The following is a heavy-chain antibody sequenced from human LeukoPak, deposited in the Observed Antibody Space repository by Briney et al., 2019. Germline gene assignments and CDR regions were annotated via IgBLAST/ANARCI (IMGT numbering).Heavy chain of an antibody. V-gene: IGHV3-23*01. CDR2: ISGSGGST. Sequence: PGRSLRLSCAASGFTFSSYAMSWVRQAPGKGLEWVSAISGSGGSTYYADSVKGPFTISRDNSKNTLYLQMNSLRAEDTAVYYCAKAPPHSGSFNWFDPWGQGTLVTVSS. J-gene: IGHJ5*02. CDR3: AKAPPHSGSFNWFDP. CDR1: GFTFSSYA. D-gene: IGHD1-26*01.